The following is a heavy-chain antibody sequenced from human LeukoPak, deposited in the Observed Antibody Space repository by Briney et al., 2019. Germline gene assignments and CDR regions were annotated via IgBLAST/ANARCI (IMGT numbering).Heavy chain of an antibody. V-gene: IGHV3-21*01. J-gene: IGHJ4*02. CDR3: ARGRPGKISMIVVITPPAFDY. CDR1: GFTFSSYS. Sequence: GGSLILSCAASGFTFSSYSMNWVRQAPGKGLEWVSSISSSSSYIYYADSVKGRFTISRDNAKNSLYLQMNSLRAEDTAVYYCARGRPGKISMIVVITPPAFDYWGQGTLVTVSS. D-gene: IGHD3-22*01. CDR2: ISSSSSYI.